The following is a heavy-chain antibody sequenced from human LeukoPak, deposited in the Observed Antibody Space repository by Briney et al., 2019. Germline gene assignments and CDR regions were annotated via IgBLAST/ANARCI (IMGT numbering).Heavy chain of an antibody. D-gene: IGHD3-10*01. Sequence: GGSLRLSCAASEFTFRNYGMHWVRQAPGKGLEWVAFIRFDGSNQYYADSVKGRFTISRDSSKYTVYLQMNSLRAEDTAVYYCARDPMVRGVTPIYYYGMDVWGQGTTVTVSS. CDR3: ARDPMVRGVTPIYYYGMDV. CDR2: IRFDGSNQ. J-gene: IGHJ6*02. V-gene: IGHV3-30*02. CDR1: EFTFRNYG.